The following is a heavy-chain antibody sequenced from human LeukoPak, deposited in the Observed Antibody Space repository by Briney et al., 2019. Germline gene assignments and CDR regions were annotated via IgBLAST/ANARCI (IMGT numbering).Heavy chain of an antibody. CDR2: IWYDGSNK. Sequence: GGSLRLSCAASGFTFSSYGMHWVRQAPGKGLEWVAVIWYDGSNKYYADSVKGRFTISRDSSKNTLYLQMNSLRAEDTAVYYCARGGYSYGYSPTYYFDYWGQGTLVTVSS. CDR3: ARGGYSYGYSPTYYFDY. J-gene: IGHJ4*02. CDR1: GFTFSSYG. D-gene: IGHD5-18*01. V-gene: IGHV3-33*01.